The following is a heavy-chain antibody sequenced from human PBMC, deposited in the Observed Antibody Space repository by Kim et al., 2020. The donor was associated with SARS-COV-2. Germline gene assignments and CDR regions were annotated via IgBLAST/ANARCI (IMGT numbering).Heavy chain of an antibody. J-gene: IGHJ5*02. D-gene: IGHD1-26*01. Sequence: GGSLRLSCAASGFTFSSYAMSWVRQAPGKWLEWVSAISGSGGSTYYADSVKGRFTISRDNPKNTLYLQMNSLRAGDTAVYYCAKDRPIVGATPNWFDPLGQGTLVTVSS. CDR2: ISGSGGST. CDR1: GFTFSSYA. CDR3: AKDRPIVGATPNWFDP. V-gene: IGHV3-23*01.